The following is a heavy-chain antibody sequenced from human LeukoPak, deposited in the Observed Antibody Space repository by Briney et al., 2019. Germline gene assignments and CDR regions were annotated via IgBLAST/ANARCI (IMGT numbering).Heavy chain of an antibody. CDR1: GFTFSSYE. J-gene: IGHJ3*02. V-gene: IGHV3-48*03. Sequence: PGGSLRLCCAASGFTFSSYEMNWVRQAPGKGREWVSYISSSGSTIYYADSVKGRFTISRDNAKNSLYLQMNSLRAEDTAVYYCARARGLLGVVELAFDIWGQGTMVTVSS. CDR3: ARARGLLGVVELAFDI. CDR2: ISSSGSTI. D-gene: IGHD3-22*01.